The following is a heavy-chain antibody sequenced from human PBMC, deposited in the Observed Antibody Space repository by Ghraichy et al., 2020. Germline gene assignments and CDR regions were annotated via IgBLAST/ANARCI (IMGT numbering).Heavy chain of an antibody. CDR2: ISGNGAGT. V-gene: IGHV3-23*01. J-gene: IGHJ6*02. CDR1: GFTFSNYV. D-gene: IGHD3-9*01. Sequence: GESLNISCAASGFTFSNYVMSWVRQAPGKGLEWVSSISGNGAGTYYAESVKGRFTVSSDNSKTTLYLQMNSLRAEDTAVYYCAKGARFYRWSDVWGQGTTVTVSS. CDR3: AKGARFYRWSDV.